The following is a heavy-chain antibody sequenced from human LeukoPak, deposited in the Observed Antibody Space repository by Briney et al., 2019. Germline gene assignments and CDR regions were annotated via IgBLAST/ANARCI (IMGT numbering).Heavy chain of an antibody. CDR1: GFTFSSYG. CDR3: ARDNYYDSSGYYYAAGYYFDY. CDR2: IWYDGSNK. J-gene: IGHJ4*02. Sequence: GRSLRLSCAASGFTFSSYGMHWVRQAPGKGLEWVAVIWYDGSNKYYADSVKGRFTISRDNSKNTLYLQMNSLRAEDTAVYYSARDNYYDSSGYYYAAGYYFDYWGQGTLVTVSS. V-gene: IGHV3-33*01. D-gene: IGHD3-22*01.